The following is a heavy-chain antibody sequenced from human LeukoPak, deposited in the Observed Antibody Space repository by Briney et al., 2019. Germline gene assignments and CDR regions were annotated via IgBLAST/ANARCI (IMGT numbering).Heavy chain of an antibody. J-gene: IGHJ3*02. CDR3: AKGLYYDAFDI. Sequence: GGSLRLSCAASGFTFSNYWMHWVRQAPGKGLVWVSRINSDGINTSYADSVKGRFTISRDNAKNTLNLQMNSLRAEDTAVYYCAKGLYYDAFDIWGQGTMVTVSS. V-gene: IGHV3-74*01. D-gene: IGHD3-10*01. CDR2: INSDGINT. CDR1: GFTFSNYW.